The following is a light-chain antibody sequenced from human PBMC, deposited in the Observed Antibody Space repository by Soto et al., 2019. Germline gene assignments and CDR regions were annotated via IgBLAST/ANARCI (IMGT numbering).Light chain of an antibody. CDR2: LEGSGSY. J-gene: IGLJ3*02. Sequence: QSVLTQSSSASASLGSSVKLTCTLSSGHSSYIIAWHQQQPGKAPRYLMKLEGSGSYNKGSGVPDRFSGSSSGADRYLTISNFQFEDEADYYCETWDSHTWVFGGGTKLTVL. V-gene: IGLV4-60*02. CDR1: SGHSSYI. CDR3: ETWDSHTWV.